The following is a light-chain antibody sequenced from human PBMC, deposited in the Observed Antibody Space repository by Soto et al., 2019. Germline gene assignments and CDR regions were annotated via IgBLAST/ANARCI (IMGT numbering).Light chain of an antibody. CDR2: KAS. CDR3: QQYSTYPWT. Sequence: DIQMTQSPSNLSASIGDRVNITCRASQSISSWLAWYQQEPGKAPNLLIYKASTLESGVPSRFSGSGSGTEFTLTISSRQPDDFATYYCQQYSTYPWTFGQGTKVEIK. CDR1: QSISSW. J-gene: IGKJ1*01. V-gene: IGKV1-5*03.